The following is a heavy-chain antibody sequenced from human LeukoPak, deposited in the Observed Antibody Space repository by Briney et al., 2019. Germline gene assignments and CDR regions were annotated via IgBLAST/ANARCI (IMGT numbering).Heavy chain of an antibody. CDR1: GYSFTSYW. J-gene: IGHJ5*02. CDR2: IYPGDSDT. Sequence: GESLKISCKGSGYSFTSYWIGWVRQMPGKGLEGMGIIYPGDSDTRYSPSFQGQVTISADKSISTAYLQWSSLKASDTAMYYCARLGRYFDWLFRFDPWGQGTLVTVSS. CDR3: ARLGRYFDWLFRFDP. V-gene: IGHV5-51*01. D-gene: IGHD3-9*01.